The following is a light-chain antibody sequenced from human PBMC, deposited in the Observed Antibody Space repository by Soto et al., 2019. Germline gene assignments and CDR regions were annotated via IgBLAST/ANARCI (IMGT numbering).Light chain of an antibody. CDR3: QQRTNWPPT. CDR1: QSVRND. Sequence: EIVLTQSPATLSLSPGERATLSCMASQSVRNDLVWYHQKPGQAPRVLIYSASNRATGIPARFSGSGSGTAFTLTISSLEPEDFAVYYCQQRTNWPPTFGGGTKVEMK. J-gene: IGKJ4*01. CDR2: SAS. V-gene: IGKV3-11*01.